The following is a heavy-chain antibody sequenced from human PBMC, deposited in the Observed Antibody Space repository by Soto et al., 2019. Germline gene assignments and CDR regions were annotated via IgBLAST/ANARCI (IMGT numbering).Heavy chain of an antibody. CDR1: GFTFSSYS. D-gene: IGHD4-17*01. V-gene: IGHV3-21*01. CDR3: ARDPSETTTGAF. J-gene: IGHJ4*02. Sequence: GGSLRLSCAASGFTFSSYSMNWVRQAPGKGLEWVSSISSSSSYIYYADSVKGRFTISRDNAKNSLYLQMNSLRAEDTAVYYCARDPSETTTGAFWGQGTLVTVSS. CDR2: ISSSSSYI.